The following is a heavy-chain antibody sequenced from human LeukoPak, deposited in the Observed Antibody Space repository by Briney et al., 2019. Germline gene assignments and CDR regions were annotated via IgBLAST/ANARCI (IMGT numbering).Heavy chain of an antibody. V-gene: IGHV1-3*02. CDR3: ARGQGSPAAYYYYYYYMDV. CDR1: GYTFTSYA. D-gene: IGHD2-2*01. J-gene: IGHJ6*03. Sequence: ASVKVSCKASGYTFTSYAMHWVRQAPGQRLEWMGWSNAGNGNTKYSQEFQGRVTITRDTSASTAYMELSSLRSEDTAVYYCARGQGSPAAYYYYYYYMDVWGKGTTVTVSS. CDR2: SNAGNGNT.